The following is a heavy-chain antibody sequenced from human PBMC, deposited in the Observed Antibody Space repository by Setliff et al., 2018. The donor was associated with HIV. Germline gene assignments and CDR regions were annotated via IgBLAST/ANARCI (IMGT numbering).Heavy chain of an antibody. CDR1: GDTFSSYA. CDR3: ARAYRSRGDFDY. V-gene: IGHV1-46*01. D-gene: IGHD6-13*01. J-gene: IGHJ4*02. Sequence: ASVKVSCKASGDTFSSYAISWVRQAPGQGLEWMGGINPGGGSTSYAQKFQGRVTMTSDTSTSTVYMELSGQKSEDTAVYYCARAYRSRGDFDYWGQGTLVTVSS. CDR2: INPGGGST.